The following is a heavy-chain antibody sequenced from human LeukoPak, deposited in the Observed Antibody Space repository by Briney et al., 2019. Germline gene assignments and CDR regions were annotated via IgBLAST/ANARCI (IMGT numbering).Heavy chain of an antibody. CDR1: GFTFSSYA. CDR3: AKTAYCGGDCYSGFDY. Sequence: PGGSLRLSCAASGFTFSSYAVSWVRQAPGKGLEWVSAISGSGGSTYYADSVKGRFTISRDNSKNTLYLQMNSLRAEDTAVYYCAKTAYCGGDCYSGFDYWGQGTLVTVSS. V-gene: IGHV3-23*01. D-gene: IGHD2-21*02. CDR2: ISGSGGST. J-gene: IGHJ4*02.